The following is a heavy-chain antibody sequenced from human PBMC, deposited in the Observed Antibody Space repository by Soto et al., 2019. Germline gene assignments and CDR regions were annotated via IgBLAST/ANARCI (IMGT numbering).Heavy chain of an antibody. CDR1: GFIFNTYA. D-gene: IGHD3-9*01. V-gene: IGHV3-30-3*01. CDR2: ISHDGNNK. Sequence: QVQLVESGGGVVQPGSSLRLSCAVSGFIFNTYAMHWVRQAPGKGLEWLAVISHDGNNKYYADSVKGRFTISRDNSKNTLHLQMSSLRREDTAVYLCARPGSGYDVLTGRYFYYFPAVDIWGQGNTVPVS. CDR3: ARPGSGYDVLTGRYFYYFPAVDI. J-gene: IGHJ6*02.